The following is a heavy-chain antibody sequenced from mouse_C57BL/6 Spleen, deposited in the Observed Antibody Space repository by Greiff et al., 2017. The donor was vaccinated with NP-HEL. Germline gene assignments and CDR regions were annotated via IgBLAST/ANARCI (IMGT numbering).Heavy chain of an antibody. J-gene: IGHJ3*01. CDR1: GFTFSSYA. Sequence: EVKLVESGGGLVKPGGSLKLSCAASGFTFSSYAMSWVRQTPEKRLEWVATISDGGSYTYYPDNVKGRFTISRDNAKNNLYLQMSHLKSEDTAMYYCARGGDDGYSWFAYWGQGTLVTVSA. CDR3: ARGGDDGYSWFAY. CDR2: ISDGGSYT. V-gene: IGHV5-4*03. D-gene: IGHD2-3*01.